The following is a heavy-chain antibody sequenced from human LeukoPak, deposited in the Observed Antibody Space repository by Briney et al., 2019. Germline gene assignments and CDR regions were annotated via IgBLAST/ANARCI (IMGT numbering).Heavy chain of an antibody. J-gene: IGHJ3*02. V-gene: IGHV4-38-2*02. CDR3: ARPTPGLNPVGI. Sequence: PSETLSLTCTVSGYSISSGYYWGWIRQPPGKGLEWIGSIYHSGSTYYNPSLKSRVTVSVDTSKNQFSLKLSSVTAVDTAVYYCARPTPGLNPVGIWGQGTMVTVSS. CDR2: IYHSGST. CDR1: GYSISSGYY.